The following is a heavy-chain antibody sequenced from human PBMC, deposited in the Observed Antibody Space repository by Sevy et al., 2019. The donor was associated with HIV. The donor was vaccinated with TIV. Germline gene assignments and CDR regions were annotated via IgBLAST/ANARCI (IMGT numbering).Heavy chain of an antibody. D-gene: IGHD3-10*01. J-gene: IGHJ4*02. CDR3: ARHPTNTLLWFGELLGHFDY. CDR2: IYYSGST. V-gene: IGHV4-39*01. CDR1: GGSISSSSYY. Sequence: SETLSLTCTVSGGSISSSSYYWGWIRQPPGKGLEWIGSIYYSGSTYYNPSLNSRITISVDTSKNQFSLKLSSVTAADTAVYYCARHPTNTLLWFGELLGHFDYWGQGTLVTVSS.